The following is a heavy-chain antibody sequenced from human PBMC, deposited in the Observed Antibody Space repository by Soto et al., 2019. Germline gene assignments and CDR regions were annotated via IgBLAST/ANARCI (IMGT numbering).Heavy chain of an antibody. D-gene: IGHD2-2*01. J-gene: IGHJ6*02. Sequence: EVQLVESGGGLVQPGGSLRLSCAASGLTVSSNYMSWVRQAPGKGLEWVSVMYSGGSTYYADSVKGRFIISRDNYKNTLYLQMDSLTVEDTAVYYCARDSSLHQPLFSGMDVWGQGTTVTVSS. CDR2: MYSGGST. CDR3: ARDSSLHQPLFSGMDV. V-gene: IGHV3-66*01. CDR1: GLTVSSNY.